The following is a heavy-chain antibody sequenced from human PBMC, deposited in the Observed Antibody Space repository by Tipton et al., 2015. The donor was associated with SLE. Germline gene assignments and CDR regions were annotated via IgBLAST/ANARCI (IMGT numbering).Heavy chain of an antibody. J-gene: IGHJ4*02. V-gene: IGHV4-39*07. CDR3: ARVPRTFYYDYSGHFDY. CDR2: AYHSGST. CDR1: GDSISSSSYY. D-gene: IGHD3-22*01. Sequence: TLSLTCTVSGDSISSSSYYWGWIRQPPGKGLEWIGIAYHSGSTYYNPSLESRVTISLDTSKNHFSLKLSSVTAADTAVYYCARVPRTFYYDYSGHFDYWGPGTLVTVSS.